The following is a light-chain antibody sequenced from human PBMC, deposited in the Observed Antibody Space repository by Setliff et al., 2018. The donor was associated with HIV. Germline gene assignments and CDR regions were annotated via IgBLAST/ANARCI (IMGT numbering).Light chain of an antibody. V-gene: IGLV2-8*01. J-gene: IGLJ3*02. CDR3: AAWDDSLRGGV. CDR1: SSDVGGYNY. CDR2: WNN. Sequence: QSALTQPPSASGSPGQSVTISCTGTSSDVGGYNYVSWYQQHPGKAPKFLIYWNNERPSGVPERFSGSKSGTSASLVISGLRSEDEAHYYCAAWDDSLRGGVFGGGTKVTVL.